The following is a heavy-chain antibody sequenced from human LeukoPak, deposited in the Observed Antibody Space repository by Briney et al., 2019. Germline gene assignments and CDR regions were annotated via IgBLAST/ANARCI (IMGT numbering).Heavy chain of an antibody. Sequence: GGSLRLSCAASGFTFSDYWMSWVRQAPGKGREWVANIKQDGREKYYVDSVKGRFTISRDNAKNSLYLQMNRLRAEDTAVYYCARDGRKLRDGYHYGGQGTLVTVSS. D-gene: IGHD5-24*01. CDR3: ARDGRKLRDGYHY. CDR1: GFTFSDYW. CDR2: IKQDGREK. V-gene: IGHV3-7*01. J-gene: IGHJ4*02.